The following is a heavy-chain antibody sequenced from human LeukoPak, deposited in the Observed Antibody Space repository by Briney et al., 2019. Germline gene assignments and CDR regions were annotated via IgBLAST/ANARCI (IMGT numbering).Heavy chain of an antibody. V-gene: IGHV4-34*01. CDR3: ASRGGYRFRFTDYYFYYMDV. Sequence: PSETLSLTCAVYGGSFSGYYWSWIRQPPGKGLEWIGEINHSGNTNYNSSLKSRVTISIDTSKNQFSLKLRSVTAADTAVYYCASRGGYRFRFTDYYFYYMDVWGNGTTVTVSS. J-gene: IGHJ6*03. D-gene: IGHD3-10*01. CDR1: GGSFSGYY. CDR2: INHSGNT.